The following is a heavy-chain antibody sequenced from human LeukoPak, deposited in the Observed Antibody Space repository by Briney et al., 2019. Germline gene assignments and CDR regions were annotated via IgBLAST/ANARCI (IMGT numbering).Heavy chain of an antibody. CDR2: INPSGGST. Sequence: GASVKVSCKAPGYTFTSYYMHWVRQAPGQGLEWMGIINPSGGSTSYAQKFQGRVTMTRATSTSTVYMELSSLRSEDTAVYYCARALTGYSSGWYRLLDYWGQEPWSPSPQ. D-gene: IGHD6-19*01. J-gene: IGHJ4*01. CDR1: GYTFTSYY. CDR3: ARALTGYSSGWYRLLDY. V-gene: IGHV1-46*01.